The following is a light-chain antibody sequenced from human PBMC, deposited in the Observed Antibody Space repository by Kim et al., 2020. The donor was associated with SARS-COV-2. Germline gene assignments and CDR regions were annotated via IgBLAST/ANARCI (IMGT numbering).Light chain of an antibody. J-gene: IGLJ2*01. CDR2: QDT. V-gene: IGLV3-25*03. CDR1: ALSKQF. CDR3: QSADTTGTSVL. Sequence: SYELTQPPSVSLSPGQTARITCSGDALSKQFAYWYQLRPGQAPVLAIYQDTERPSGIPERFSGSTSGTTVTLTISGVQAEDEADYYCQSADTTGTSVLFGRGTKLTVL.